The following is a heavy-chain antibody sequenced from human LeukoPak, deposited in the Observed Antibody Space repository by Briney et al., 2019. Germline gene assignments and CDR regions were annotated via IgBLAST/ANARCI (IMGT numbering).Heavy chain of an antibody. CDR2: ISGYNGNT. V-gene: IGHV1-18*01. Sequence: ASVKVSCKASGYTFTTYNINWVRQAPGQGLEWMGWISGYNGNTNYAQRLQGRVTMTTDTSTKTAYMELRSLRSDDTAVYYCARGNGWLLPFDYWGQGTLVTVS. CDR1: GYTFTTYN. J-gene: IGHJ4*02. D-gene: IGHD3-22*01. CDR3: ARGNGWLLPFDY.